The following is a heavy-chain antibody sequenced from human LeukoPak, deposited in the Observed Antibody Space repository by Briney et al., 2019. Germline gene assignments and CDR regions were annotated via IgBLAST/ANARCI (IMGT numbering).Heavy chain of an antibody. V-gene: IGHV3-74*01. D-gene: IGHD6-19*01. CDR1: GFTFGTYW. Sequence: PGGSLRHSCAASGFTFGTYWMHWVRHAPGKELVWVSRINPDGTTTSYADSVKGRFTISRDNAKDTVYLQMNSLRAEDTAVYYCARVSIGWYSFDYWGQGTLVTVSS. CDR2: INPDGTTT. J-gene: IGHJ4*02. CDR3: ARVSIGWYSFDY.